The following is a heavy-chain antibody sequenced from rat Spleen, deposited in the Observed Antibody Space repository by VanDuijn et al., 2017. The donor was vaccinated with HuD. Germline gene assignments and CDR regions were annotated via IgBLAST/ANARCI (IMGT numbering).Heavy chain of an antibody. V-gene: IGHV5-22*01. CDR1: GFTFNDYY. CDR3: ARAGYLRDWYFDF. CDR2: IHYEGSST. D-gene: IGHD2-2*01. Sequence: EVQLVESGGGLVQPGGSMNLSCAASGFTFNDYYMAWVRQAPKKGLEWVASIHYEGSSTYYGDSVKGRFTISRDNAKITLYLQMNSLRSEDTATYYCARAGYLRDWYFDFWGPGTVVTVSS. J-gene: IGHJ1*01.